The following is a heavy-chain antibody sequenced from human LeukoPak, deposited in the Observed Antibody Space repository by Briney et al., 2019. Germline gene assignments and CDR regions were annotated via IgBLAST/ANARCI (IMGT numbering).Heavy chain of an antibody. J-gene: IGHJ4*02. D-gene: IGHD4-17*01. CDR1: GFTFTSYW. CDR3: ARSYGDHGY. Sequence: GGSLRLSCSASGFTFTSYWMHWVRQVPGKGLVWVSRISGDGSSTTYADSVKGRFTISRDNSKNTLYLQMNSLSAEDTAVYYCARSYGDHGYWGQGTPVTVSS. CDR2: ISGDGSST. V-gene: IGHV3-74*01.